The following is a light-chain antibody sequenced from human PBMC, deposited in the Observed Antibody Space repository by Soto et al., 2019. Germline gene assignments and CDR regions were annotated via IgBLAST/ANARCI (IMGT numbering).Light chain of an antibody. CDR2: EGS. CDR3: CSYAGSSTLV. Sequence: QSALTQPASVSGSPGQSFTISCTGTSSDVGSYKFVSWYQHHPGKAPKLMIYEGSKRPSGVSYRFSGSKSGNTASLTISGLQAEDEADYYCCSYAGSSTLVFGGGTKVTVL. CDR1: SSDVGSYKF. J-gene: IGLJ2*01. V-gene: IGLV2-23*01.